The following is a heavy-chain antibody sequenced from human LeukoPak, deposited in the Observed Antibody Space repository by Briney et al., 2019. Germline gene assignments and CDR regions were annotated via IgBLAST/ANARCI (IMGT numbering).Heavy chain of an antibody. D-gene: IGHD4-17*01. J-gene: IGHJ6*03. Sequence: SVKVSCKASGGTFSGYAITWVRQAPGQGLEWMGGIITVSGTTYYAQYFQARVTITADESTSTAYMELSRLRSEDTAVYYCARGDYGSSFGNYFYYMDVWGTGTTVTVSS. CDR1: GGTFSGYA. V-gene: IGHV1-69*13. CDR3: ARGDYGSSFGNYFYYMDV. CDR2: IITVSGTT.